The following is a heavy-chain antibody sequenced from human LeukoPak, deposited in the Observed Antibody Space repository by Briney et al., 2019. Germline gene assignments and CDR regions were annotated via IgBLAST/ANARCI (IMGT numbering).Heavy chain of an antibody. CDR1: GFTFSSYA. V-gene: IGHV3-23*01. D-gene: IGHD5-12*01. CDR3: AKVVVVDSGYDSYAFDI. CDR2: ISGRGGST. J-gene: IGHJ3*02. Sequence: GGSLRLSCAASGFTFSSYAMSWVRQAPGKGLEWVSAISGRGGSTYCADAVEGRCTISRDNSKNTLYLQMNSLRAEDTAVYYCAKVVVVDSGYDSYAFDIWGQGTMVTVSS.